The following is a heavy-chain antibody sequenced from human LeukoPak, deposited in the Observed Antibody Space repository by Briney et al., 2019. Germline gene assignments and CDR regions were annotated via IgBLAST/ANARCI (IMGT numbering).Heavy chain of an antibody. Sequence: PSETLSLTCAVYGGSFSGYYWSWIRQPPGKGLEWIGEINHSGSTNYNPSLKSRVTISVDTSKNQFSLKLSSVTAADTAVYYCARGSGRSYYDFWSGYYYFDYWGQGTLVTVSS. CDR2: INHSGST. V-gene: IGHV4-34*01. CDR3: ARGSGRSYYDFWSGYYYFDY. J-gene: IGHJ4*02. CDR1: GGSFSGYY. D-gene: IGHD3-3*01.